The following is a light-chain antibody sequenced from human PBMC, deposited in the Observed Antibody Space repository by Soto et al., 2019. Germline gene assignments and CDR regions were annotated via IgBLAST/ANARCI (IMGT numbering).Light chain of an antibody. CDR2: DNN. V-gene: IGLV1-51*01. CDR1: SSNIGSNY. J-gene: IGLJ2*01. CDR3: GTWDSSLSAVV. Sequence: QSVLTKPPSVSAAPGQKVTISCSGSSSNIGSNYVSWYQQLPGTAPKLLIYDNNKRPSGIPDRFSGSKSGTSATLGITGLQTGDEADYYCGTWDSSLSAVVFGGGTKVTVL.